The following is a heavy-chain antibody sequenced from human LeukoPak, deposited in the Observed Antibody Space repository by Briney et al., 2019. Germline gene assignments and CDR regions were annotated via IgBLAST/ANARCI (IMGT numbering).Heavy chain of an antibody. J-gene: IGHJ6*02. V-gene: IGHV4-4*07. D-gene: IGHD3-10*01. CDR2: IYTSGST. Sequence: SETLSLTCTVSGGSISSYYWSWIRQPAGKGLEWIGRIYTSGSTNYNPSLKSRVTMSVDTSKNQFSLKLSSVTAADTAVYYCARDLPLWFGEPTLYGMDVWGQGTTVTVSS. CDR3: ARDLPLWFGEPTLYGMDV. CDR1: GGSISSYY.